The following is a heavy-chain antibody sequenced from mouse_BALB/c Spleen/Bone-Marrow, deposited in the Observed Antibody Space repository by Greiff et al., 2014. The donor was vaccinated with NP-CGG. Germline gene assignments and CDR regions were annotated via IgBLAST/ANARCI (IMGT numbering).Heavy chain of an antibody. CDR1: GFSLTSYG. V-gene: IGHV2-9*02. CDR2: TWAGGST. CDR3: AREGSTMITTPFAY. Sequence: QVQLQQPGPGLVAPSQSLSITCTVSGFSLTSYGVHWVRQPPGKGLEWLGVTWAGGSTNYNSALMSRLSISKDNSKSQVFLKMNSLQTDDTAMCYCAREGSTMITTPFAYWGQGTLVTVSA. J-gene: IGHJ3*01. D-gene: IGHD2-4*01.